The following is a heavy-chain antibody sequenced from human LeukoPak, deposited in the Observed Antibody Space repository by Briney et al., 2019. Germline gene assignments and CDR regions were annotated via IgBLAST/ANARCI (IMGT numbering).Heavy chain of an antibody. V-gene: IGHV4-59*12. CDR2: IFYSGST. Sequence: PSETLSLTCTVSGGSISTYYWSWIRQPPGKGLEWIGYIFYSGSTNYNPSLKSRVTISVDTSNNQFSLKLSSVTAADTAVYYCARAPYYDILTGYYTKQGGHFGHAFDIWGQGTMVTVSS. J-gene: IGHJ3*02. D-gene: IGHD3-9*01. CDR3: ARAPYYDILTGYYTKQGGHFGHAFDI. CDR1: GGSISTYY.